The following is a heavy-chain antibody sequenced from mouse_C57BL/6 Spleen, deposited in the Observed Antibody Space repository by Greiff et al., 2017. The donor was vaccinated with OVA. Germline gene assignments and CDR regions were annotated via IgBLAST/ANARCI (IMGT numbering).Heavy chain of an antibody. D-gene: IGHD1-1*01. Sequence: LQQPGAELVKPGASVKLSCKASGYTFTSYWMQWVKQRPGQGLEWIGEIDPSDSYTNYNQKFKGKATLTVATSSSTAYMQLSSLTSEDSAVYYCARAVVNAMDYWGQGTSVTVSS. CDR1: GYTFTSYW. CDR3: ARAVVNAMDY. J-gene: IGHJ4*01. V-gene: IGHV1-50*01. CDR2: IDPSDSYT.